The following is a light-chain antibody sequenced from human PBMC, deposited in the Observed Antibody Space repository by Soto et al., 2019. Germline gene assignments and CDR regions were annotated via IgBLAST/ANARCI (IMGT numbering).Light chain of an antibody. Sequence: IQVTQSPSFLSESVGDRVTITCQTSQGVTNSFAWYQQKSGKAPRLLIYYISSLKSGVPSRFSDSGSGTEFTLTISSLQPEDFTTYYCQQLYTYPHTFGPGTQLQ. CDR2: YIS. CDR1: QGVTNS. V-gene: IGKV1-9*01. CDR3: QQLYTYPHT. J-gene: IGKJ2*01.